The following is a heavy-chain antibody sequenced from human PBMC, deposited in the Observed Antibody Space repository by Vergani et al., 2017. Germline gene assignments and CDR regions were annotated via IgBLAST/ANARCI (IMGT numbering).Heavy chain of an antibody. V-gene: IGHV1-69*18. J-gene: IGHJ6*02. CDR1: GGTFSSYA. Sequence: QVQLVQSGAEVKKPGSSVKVSCKASGGTFSSYAISWVRQAPGQGLEWMGRIIPIFGTANYAQKFQGRVTFTADESTSTAYMELSSLRSEDTAVDYCATPYCSSTSCYKNGMDVWGQGTTVTVSS. D-gene: IGHD2-2*02. CDR2: IIPIFGTA. CDR3: ATPYCSSTSCYKNGMDV.